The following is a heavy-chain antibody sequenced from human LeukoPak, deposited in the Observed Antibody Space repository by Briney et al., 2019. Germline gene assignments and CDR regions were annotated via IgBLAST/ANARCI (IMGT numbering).Heavy chain of an antibody. CDR1: GGTFSSYA. D-gene: IGHD6-19*01. V-gene: IGHV1-69*04. Sequence: ASVKVSCKASGGTFSSYAISWVRQAPGQGLEWMGRIIPILGIANYAQKFQGRVTITADKSTSTAYMELSSLRSEDTAVYYCARDSGSGWYGVLDYWSQGTLVTVSS. CDR2: IIPILGIA. CDR3: ARDSGSGWYGVLDY. J-gene: IGHJ4*02.